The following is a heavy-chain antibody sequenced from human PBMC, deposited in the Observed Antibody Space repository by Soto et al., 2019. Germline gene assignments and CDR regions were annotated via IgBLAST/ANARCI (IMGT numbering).Heavy chain of an antibody. V-gene: IGHV4-39*01. CDR3: ARPNLYLGIAVAGTADWFDP. J-gene: IGHJ5*02. D-gene: IGHD6-19*01. CDR2: IYYSGST. CDR1: GGSISSSSYY. Sequence: PSETLSLTCTVSGGSISSSSYYWGWIRQPPGKGLEWIGSIYYSGSTYYNPSLKSRVTISVDTSKNQFSLKLSSVTAADTAVYYCARPNLYLGIAVAGTADWFDPWGQGTLVTVSS.